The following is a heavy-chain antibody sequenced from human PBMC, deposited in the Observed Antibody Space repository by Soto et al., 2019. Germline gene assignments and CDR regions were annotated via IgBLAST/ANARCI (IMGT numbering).Heavy chain of an antibody. CDR2: IYYSGST. CDR3: AYFTVDPVTTLDAFDI. J-gene: IGHJ3*02. D-gene: IGHD4-17*01. CDR1: GGSISSGDYY. Sequence: SETLSLTCTVSGGSISSGDYYWSWIRQPPGKGLEWIGYIYYSGSTYYNPSLKSRVTISVDTSKNQFSLKLSSVTAADTAVYYCAYFTVDPVTTLDAFDIWGQGTMVTVSS. V-gene: IGHV4-30-4*01.